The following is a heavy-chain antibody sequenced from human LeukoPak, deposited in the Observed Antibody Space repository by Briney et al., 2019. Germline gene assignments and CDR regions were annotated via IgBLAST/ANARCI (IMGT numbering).Heavy chain of an antibody. V-gene: IGHV4-34*01. J-gene: IGHJ4*02. Sequence: SETLSLTCAVYGGSFSGYYWSWIRQPPGKGLEWIGEINHSGSTNYKPSLKTRVTISVDTSKNQFSLKLSSVTAADTAMYYCARGLWDDYGDQYYFDYWGQGTLVTVSS. D-gene: IGHD4-17*01. CDR2: INHSGST. CDR1: GGSFSGYY. CDR3: ARGLWDDYGDQYYFDY.